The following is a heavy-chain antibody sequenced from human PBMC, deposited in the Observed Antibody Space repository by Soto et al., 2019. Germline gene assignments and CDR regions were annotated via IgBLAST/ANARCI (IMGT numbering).Heavy chain of an antibody. CDR3: AHTDPGVGELSLPFNY. J-gene: IGHJ4*02. Sequence: QITLKESGPTLVNPTQTLTLTCTFSGFSLSTSGVGVGWISQPPGKALEWLALIYWDDDKRYSPSLKSRLTITKATSKNQVVLTVTNMDPVNTATYYSAHTDPGVGELSLPFNYWGQGTLVTVSS. V-gene: IGHV2-5*02. D-gene: IGHD3-10*01. CDR2: IYWDDDK. CDR1: GFSLSTSGVG.